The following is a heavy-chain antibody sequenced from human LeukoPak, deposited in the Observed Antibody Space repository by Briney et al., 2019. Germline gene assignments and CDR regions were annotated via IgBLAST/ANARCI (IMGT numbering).Heavy chain of an antibody. D-gene: IGHD1-1*01. CDR2: ISSRSRYI. CDR3: ARDQSGTGQDWFDP. Sequence: GGSLRLSCTASGFLFSSYSMNCVRQAPGKGLEWVSSISSRSRYIYYADSLKRRFTISRDNAKNSLYLQMNSLRAEDTAVYYCARDQSGTGQDWFDPWGQGTLVTVSS. CDR1: GFLFSSYS. V-gene: IGHV3-21*01. J-gene: IGHJ5*02.